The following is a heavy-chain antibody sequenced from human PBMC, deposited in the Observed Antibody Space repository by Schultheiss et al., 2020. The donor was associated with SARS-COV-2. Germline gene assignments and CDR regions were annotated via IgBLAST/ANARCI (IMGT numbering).Heavy chain of an antibody. CDR2: IRSKANSYAT. Sequence: GESLKISCAASGFTFSNAWMSWVRQAPGKGLEWVGRIRSKANSYATAYAASVKGRFTISRDDSKNTAYLQMNSLKTEDTAVYYCTRHTGGLGYCSSTSCYPNAFDIWGQGTMVTVSS. J-gene: IGHJ3*02. CDR1: GFTFSNAW. D-gene: IGHD2-2*01. V-gene: IGHV3-73*01. CDR3: TRHTGGLGYCSSTSCYPNAFDI.